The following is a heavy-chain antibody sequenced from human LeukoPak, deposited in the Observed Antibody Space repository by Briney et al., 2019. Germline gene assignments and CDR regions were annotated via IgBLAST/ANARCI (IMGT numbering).Heavy chain of an antibody. CDR1: GFTFSSYW. V-gene: IGHV3-66*02. D-gene: IGHD5-18*01. Sequence: PGGSLRLSCAASGFTFSSYWMSWVRQAPGRGLEWGSLIYTGGATYYADSVKGRFTISRVNSKNTVYLEMNSLRPEDTAVYFCARGRGWSKLWVEFDPWGQGTLVTVSS. CDR2: IYTGGAT. J-gene: IGHJ5*02. CDR3: ARGRGWSKLWVEFDP.